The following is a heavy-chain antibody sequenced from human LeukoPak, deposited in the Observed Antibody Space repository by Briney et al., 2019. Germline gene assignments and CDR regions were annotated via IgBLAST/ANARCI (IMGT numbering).Heavy chain of an antibody. D-gene: IGHD4-17*01. CDR3: ARGGTTVTTFTDAFDI. J-gene: IGHJ3*02. Sequence: PSETLSLTCTVSGGSISSRSYYWSWIRQHPGKGLEWIGYIYYSGSTYYNPSLKSRVTISVDTSKNQFSLKLSSVTAADTAVYYCARGGTTVTTFTDAFDIWGQGTMVTVSS. V-gene: IGHV4-31*03. CDR2: IYYSGST. CDR1: GGSISSRSYY.